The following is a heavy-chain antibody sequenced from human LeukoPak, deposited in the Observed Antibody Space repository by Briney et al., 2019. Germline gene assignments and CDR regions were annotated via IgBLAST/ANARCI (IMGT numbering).Heavy chain of an antibody. V-gene: IGHV1-58*02. J-gene: IGHJ6*02. CDR2: IVVGSGNT. CDR1: GFTFTSSA. D-gene: IGHD3-22*01. CDR3: AAGYYYDSSGYQHYYGIDV. Sequence: SVKVSCKASGFTFTSSAMQWVRQARGQRLEWIGWIVVGSGNTNYAQKFQERVTITRDMSTSTAYMELSSLRSEDTAVYYCAAGYYYDSSGYQHYYGIDVWGQGTTVTVSS.